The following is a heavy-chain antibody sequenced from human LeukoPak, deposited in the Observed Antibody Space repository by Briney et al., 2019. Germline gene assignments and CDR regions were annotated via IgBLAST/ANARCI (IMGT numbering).Heavy chain of an antibody. V-gene: IGHV3-30*17. CDR2: ISLDRSYI. CDR3: VKESDCIDI. J-gene: IGHJ6*02. CDR1: GFTFSNHI. Sequence: GGSLRLSCAASGFTFSNHIMNWVRQAPGKGLEWVAVISLDRSYIHYAESVKGRFTISRDNSKSTLYLEMNSLRPDDTAVYFFVKESDCIDIWGQGTTVTVSS.